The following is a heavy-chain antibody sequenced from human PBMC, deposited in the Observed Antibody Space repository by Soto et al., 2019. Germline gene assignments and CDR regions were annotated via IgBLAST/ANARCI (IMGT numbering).Heavy chain of an antibody. D-gene: IGHD3-3*01. V-gene: IGHV4-59*08. J-gene: IGHJ4*02. CDR3: ARADGFGVVTPFMDS. CDR1: GGSIRSYC. Sequence: PSETLSLTCTVSGGSIRSYCWTWIRQPPGEGLELIGCICNSGTTNYNPSLKSRVAISIDTQKNHFSLQLSSVTAADTAVYYCARADGFGVVTPFMDSWGQGILVTVAS. CDR2: ICNSGTT.